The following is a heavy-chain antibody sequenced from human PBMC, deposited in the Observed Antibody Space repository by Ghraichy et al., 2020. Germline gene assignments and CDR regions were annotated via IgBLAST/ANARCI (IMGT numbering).Heavy chain of an antibody. V-gene: IGHV4-59*01. J-gene: IGHJ3*02. D-gene: IGHD6-6*01. Sequence: SETLSLTCTVSGCSISSYYWSWIRQPPGRGLEWLGYIYHSGSFNYNPSLKRRVTISIDTSNNRFSLKLSSVTAADTAVYFCGKSMSVGALNAFDIWGQGTMVTVSS. CDR1: GCSISSYY. CDR2: IYHSGSF. CDR3: GKSMSVGALNAFDI.